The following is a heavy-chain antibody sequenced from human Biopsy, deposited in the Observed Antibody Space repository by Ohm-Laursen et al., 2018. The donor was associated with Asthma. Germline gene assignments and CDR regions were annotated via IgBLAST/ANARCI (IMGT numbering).Heavy chain of an antibody. CDR2: IHYSGST. CDR1: GASIKTDDHY. CDR3: ARASVAASSNWFDP. D-gene: IGHD6-19*01. J-gene: IGHJ5*02. Sequence: SQTLSLTCTVSGASIKTDDHYWSWLRQPPGKGLGWFGFIHYSGSTSNNPPLKGGVTTSVDTSKNQFSLKLSSVTAADTAVYYCARASVAASSNWFDPWGQGTLVTVSS. V-gene: IGHV4-30-4*01.